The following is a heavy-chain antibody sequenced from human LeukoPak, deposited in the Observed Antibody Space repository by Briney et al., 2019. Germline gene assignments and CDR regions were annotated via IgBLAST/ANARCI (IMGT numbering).Heavy chain of an antibody. CDR3: ARDRVTLAYYAITMVRGVTLWFDP. Sequence: SSVKVSFKAAGGTFSSYAIIWVRQAPGQGLEWMGRIIPILGIANYAQKFQGRVTITADKSTTTAYMELSSLRSEDAAVYYCARDRVTLAYYAITMVRGVTLWFDPWGQGTLVTVSS. D-gene: IGHD3-10*01. J-gene: IGHJ5*02. CDR2: IIPILGIA. CDR1: GGTFSSYA. V-gene: IGHV1-69*04.